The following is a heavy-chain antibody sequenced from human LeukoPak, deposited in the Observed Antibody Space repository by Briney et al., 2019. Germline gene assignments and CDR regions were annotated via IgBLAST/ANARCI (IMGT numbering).Heavy chain of an antibody. CDR2: IIPIFGTA. D-gene: IGHD2-2*01. CDR1: GGTFSSYA. J-gene: IGHJ5*02. V-gene: IGHV1-69*05. Sequence: ASVKVSCKASGGTFSSYAISWVRQAPGQGLEWMGRIIPIFGTANYAQKFQGRVTITTDESTSTAYMELSSLRSEDPAVYYCARGKIVVVPAADNWFDPWGQGTLVTVSS. CDR3: ARGKIVVVPAADNWFDP.